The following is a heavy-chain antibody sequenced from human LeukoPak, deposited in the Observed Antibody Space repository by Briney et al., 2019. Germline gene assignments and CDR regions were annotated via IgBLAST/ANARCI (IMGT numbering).Heavy chain of an antibody. D-gene: IGHD3-22*01. Sequence: GSLRLSCAASGFTFSNAWMSWVRQAPGKGLEWVGRIKSKTDGGTTDYAAPVKGRFTISRDDSKNTLYLQMNSLKTEDTAVYYCTTDQYYYDSSGYGIWGQGTLVTVSS. CDR1: GFTFSNAW. V-gene: IGHV3-15*01. CDR2: IKSKTDGGTT. J-gene: IGHJ4*02. CDR3: TTDQYYYDSSGYGI.